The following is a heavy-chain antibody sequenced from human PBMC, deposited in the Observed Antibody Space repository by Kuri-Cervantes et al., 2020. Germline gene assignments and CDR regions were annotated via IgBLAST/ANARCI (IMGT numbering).Heavy chain of an antibody. CDR2: ISYDGSNK. CDR1: GFTFSSYG. CDR3: ARLRFYGMDV. V-gene: IGHV3-30*03. Sequence: GESLKISCAASGFTFSSYGMHWVRQAPGKGLEWVAVISYDGSNKYYADSVKGRFTISSDNSKNTLYLQMNSLRAEDTAVYYCARLRFYGMDVWGQGTTVTVSS. D-gene: IGHD4-17*01. J-gene: IGHJ6*02.